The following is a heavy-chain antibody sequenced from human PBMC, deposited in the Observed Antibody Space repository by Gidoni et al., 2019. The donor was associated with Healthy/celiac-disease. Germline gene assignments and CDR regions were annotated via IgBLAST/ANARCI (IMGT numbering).Heavy chain of an antibody. Sequence: QVQLQESGPGLVKPSETLSLTCTVSGGSISSYYWSWIRQPPGKGLEWIGYIYYSGSTNYNPSLKSRVTISVDTSKNQFSLKLSSVTAADTAVYYCARGGAYCGGDCYYYYMDVWGKGTTVTVSS. CDR2: IYYSGST. CDR3: ARGGAYCGGDCYYYYMDV. CDR1: GGSISSYY. J-gene: IGHJ6*03. V-gene: IGHV4-59*01. D-gene: IGHD2-21*01.